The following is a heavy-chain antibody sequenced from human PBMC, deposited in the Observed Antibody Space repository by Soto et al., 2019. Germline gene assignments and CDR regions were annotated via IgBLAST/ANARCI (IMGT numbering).Heavy chain of an antibody. CDR2: IISSSSTI. V-gene: IGHV3-48*02. Sequence: PGGSLRLSCAASGFTFSSYSMNWVRQAPGKGLEWVSYIISSSSTIYYADSVKGRFTISRDNAKNSLYLQMNSLRDEDTAVYYCAREAALGYCISTSCYNYNWFDPWGQGT. CDR1: GFTFSSYS. D-gene: IGHD2-2*02. CDR3: AREAALGYCISTSCYNYNWFDP. J-gene: IGHJ5*02.